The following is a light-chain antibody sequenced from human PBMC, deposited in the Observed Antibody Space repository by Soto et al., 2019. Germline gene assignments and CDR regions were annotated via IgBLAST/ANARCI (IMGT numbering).Light chain of an antibody. Sequence: NFMLTQPHSVSESPGKTVTLSCTRSSGSIGSNYVQWFQQRPGSAPTTVIYEDNQRPSGVPDRFSGSIDISSNSASLTISGLKTEDEAHYYCQSYDRTSVVFGGGTKLTVL. CDR3: QSYDRTSVV. V-gene: IGLV6-57*04. CDR1: SGSIGSNY. J-gene: IGLJ3*02. CDR2: EDN.